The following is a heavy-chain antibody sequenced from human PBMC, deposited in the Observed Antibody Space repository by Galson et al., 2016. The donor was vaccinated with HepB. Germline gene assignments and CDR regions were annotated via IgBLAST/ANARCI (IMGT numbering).Heavy chain of an antibody. CDR1: GFTFSSYA. Sequence: SLRLSCAASGFTFSSYAMHWVRQAPGKGLEWVSGISDTGIIHYADSVKGRFTISRDTSKNTLYLQMNSLRAEDTAVYYCAKDIARSNGWSRPGRNDYWGQGTLVSVSS. V-gene: IGHV3-23*01. D-gene: IGHD6-19*01. CDR3: AKDIARSNGWSRPGRNDY. J-gene: IGHJ4*02. CDR2: ISDTGII.